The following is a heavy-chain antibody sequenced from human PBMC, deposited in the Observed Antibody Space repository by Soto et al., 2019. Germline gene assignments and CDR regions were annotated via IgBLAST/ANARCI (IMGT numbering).Heavy chain of an antibody. CDR2: INPRDGDK. V-gene: IGHV1-2*02. Sequence: ASVKVSCKTSGYTFVDHYLYWVLQAPGQGLEWMGWINPRDGDKKYAQKFQGRVTMIRDTIITTTYMDLSALTSDDTAVYYCARDAASKNFDSRSYYPHFDPWGQGTQVTVSS. D-gene: IGHD3-22*01. J-gene: IGHJ5*02. CDR3: ARDAASKNFDSRSYYPHFDP. CDR1: GYTFVDHY.